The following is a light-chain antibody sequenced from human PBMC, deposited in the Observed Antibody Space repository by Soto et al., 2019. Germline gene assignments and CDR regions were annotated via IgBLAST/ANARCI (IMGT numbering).Light chain of an antibody. CDR3: QQYGSSPLT. Sequence: ENVLMQSPGTLSFSPGERATLSCRASQSVSNSYLAWYQQKPGQGPRLLIYGASYRATGIPDRFSGSGSGTDFTLTISRLEPEDSAVYYCQQYGSSPLTFGGGTKVDIK. J-gene: IGKJ4*01. V-gene: IGKV3-20*01. CDR2: GAS. CDR1: QSVSNSY.